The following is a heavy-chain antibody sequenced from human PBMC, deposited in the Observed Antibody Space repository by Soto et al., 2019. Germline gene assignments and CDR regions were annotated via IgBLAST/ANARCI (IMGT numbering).Heavy chain of an antibody. CDR1: GFTFSSYA. CDR3: ARENYYGSESHAFDI. V-gene: IGHV3-30-3*01. D-gene: IGHD3-10*01. Sequence: VQLLESGGGLVQPGGSLRLSCAASGFTFSSYAMHWVRQAPGKGLEWVAVISYDGSNKYYADSVKGRFTISRDNSKNTLYLQMNSLRAEDTAVYYCARENYYGSESHAFDIWGQGTMVTVSS. CDR2: ISYDGSNK. J-gene: IGHJ3*02.